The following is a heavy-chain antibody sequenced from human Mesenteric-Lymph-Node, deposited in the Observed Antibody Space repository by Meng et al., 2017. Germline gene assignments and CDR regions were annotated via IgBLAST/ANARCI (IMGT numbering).Heavy chain of an antibody. CDR1: GFTFSDYF. CDR2: ISSSGTTI. J-gene: IGHJ4*02. D-gene: IGHD6-19*01. V-gene: IGHV3-11*04. CDR3: ARQKKYSSGWYYFDY. Sequence: GGSLRLSCAASGFTFSDYFMSWVRQAPGKGLEWVSYISSSGTTIYYADSVKGRFTISRDNAKNSLYLQMNSLRVEDTAVYYCARQKKYSSGWYYFDYWGQGALVTVSS.